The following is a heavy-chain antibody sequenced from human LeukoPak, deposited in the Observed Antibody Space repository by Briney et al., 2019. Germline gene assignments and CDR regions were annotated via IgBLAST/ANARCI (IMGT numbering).Heavy chain of an antibody. CDR3: VRNFDSYNAFDI. CDR1: GGSISIGGYY. Sequence: SQTLSLTCTVSGGSISIGGYYWSWIRQHPGKGLEWNGYIYYNGNTYYNPSLKSRLTISVHTSENQFSLKLSSVTAADTAVYYCVRNFDSYNAFDIWGQGTMVTGSS. J-gene: IGHJ3*02. D-gene: IGHD3-22*01. CDR2: IYYNGNT. V-gene: IGHV4-31*03.